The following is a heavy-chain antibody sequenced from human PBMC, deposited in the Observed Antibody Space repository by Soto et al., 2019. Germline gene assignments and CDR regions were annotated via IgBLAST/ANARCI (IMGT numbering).Heavy chain of an antibody. V-gene: IGHV1-3*01. CDR2: INAGNGNT. J-gene: IGHJ4*02. CDR1: GYTFTSYA. D-gene: IGHD6-19*01. Sequence: QVQLVQSGAEVKKPGASVKVSCKASGYTFTSYAMHWVRQAPGQRLEWMGWINAGNGNTKYSQKFQGRVTITRGTSASTGYMELSRLRSEDTAVYYCARVVGIAVDDYWGQGTLVTVSS. CDR3: ARVVGIAVDDY.